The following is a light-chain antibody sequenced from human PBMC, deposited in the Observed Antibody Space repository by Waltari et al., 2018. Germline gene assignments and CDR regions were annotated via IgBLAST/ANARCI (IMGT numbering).Light chain of an antibody. V-gene: IGLV2-14*01. CDR3: SSYTSSSTLYV. CDR1: RSDVGGYNY. CDR2: DVS. J-gene: IGLJ1*01. Sequence: QSALTQPASVSGSPGPSITISCTGTRSDVGGYNYVSWYQQHPGKAPKLMIYDVSKRPSGVSNRFSGSKSGNTASLTISGLQAEDEADYYRSSYTSSSTLYVFGTGTKVTVL.